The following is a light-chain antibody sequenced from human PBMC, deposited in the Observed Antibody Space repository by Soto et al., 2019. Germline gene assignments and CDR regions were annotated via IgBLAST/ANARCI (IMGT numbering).Light chain of an antibody. CDR3: LLYFGDSWV. Sequence: SVMTEEPSGTVLRGGRVTLTCASSTGAVTSGYYPNWFQQKPGQSPRSLIYRTTEKHSWTPARFSGSLLGGKPALTLSGVQPEDEADYYCLLYFGDSWVFGTVTNVTVL. CDR2: RTT. J-gene: IGLJ1*01. V-gene: IGLV7-43*01. CDR1: TGAVTSGYY.